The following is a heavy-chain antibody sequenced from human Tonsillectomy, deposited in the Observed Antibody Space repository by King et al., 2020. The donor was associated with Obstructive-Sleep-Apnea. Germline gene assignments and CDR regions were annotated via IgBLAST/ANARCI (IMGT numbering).Heavy chain of an antibody. CDR1: GFSLTTRGVG. J-gene: IGHJ5*02. CDR3: APRLSDTANFFDP. V-gene: IGHV2-5*02. Sequence: ITLKESGPTLVKSTQTLTLTCSFSGFSLTTRGVGVGWIRQPPGKALEWLALILWDDDERYNPSLKSRLTITKDTSKNLVVLTMTNMDPVDTGTYYCAPRLSDTANFFDPWGQGTLVTVSS. D-gene: IGHD5-18*01. CDR2: ILWDDDE.